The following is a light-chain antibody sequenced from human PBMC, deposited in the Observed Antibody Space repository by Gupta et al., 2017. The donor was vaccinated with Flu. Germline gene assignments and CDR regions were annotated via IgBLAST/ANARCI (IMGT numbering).Light chain of an antibody. Sequence: PSILSASVGDKVTITCRASPSINTWLAWYQQKAGKAPTVLLYKASTLKSAVPSRFSGSGSGTEFTLTIIGLLPDDFATYYCRLDPSYPLTFGQGTKVEIK. V-gene: IGKV1-5*03. J-gene: IGKJ2*01. CDR2: KAS. CDR1: PSINTW. CDR3: RLDPSYPLT.